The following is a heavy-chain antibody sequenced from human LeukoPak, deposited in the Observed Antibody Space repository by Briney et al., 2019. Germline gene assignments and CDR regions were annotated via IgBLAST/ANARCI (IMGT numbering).Heavy chain of an antibody. CDR2: IYTSGST. D-gene: IGHD3-16*01. Sequence: SETLSLTCTVSGDSIRSYYWSWIRQPAGKGLEWVGLIYTSGSTNYNPSLKSRFTMSVDTSKNQFSLKLSSVTAADTAVYYCARVKGGAIDVWGQGTLVTVSS. CDR1: GDSIRSYY. J-gene: IGHJ4*02. CDR3: ARVKGGAIDV. V-gene: IGHV4-4*07.